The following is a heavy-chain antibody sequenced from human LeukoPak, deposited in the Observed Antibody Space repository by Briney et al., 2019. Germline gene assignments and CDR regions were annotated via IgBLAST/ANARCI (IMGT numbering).Heavy chain of an antibody. J-gene: IGHJ4*02. V-gene: IGHV4-61*02. D-gene: IGHD2-15*01. Sequence: SETLSLTCIVSGGSISSGSYYWSWIRQPAGKGLEWIGRIYTSGSTNYNPSLKSRVTISLDTSKNQFSLKLSSVTAADTAVYYCARDAPTAYCSGGRCYFDYWGQGTLVTVSS. CDR1: GGSISSGSYY. CDR3: ARDAPTAYCSGGRCYFDY. CDR2: IYTSGST.